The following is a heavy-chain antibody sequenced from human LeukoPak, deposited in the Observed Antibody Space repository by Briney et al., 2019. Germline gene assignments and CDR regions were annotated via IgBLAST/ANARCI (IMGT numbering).Heavy chain of an antibody. D-gene: IGHD6-13*01. V-gene: IGHV4-59*08. Sequence: PSETLSLTCTVSGGSISSYYWSWIRLPPGKGLEWIGFLDYSGSPNYNPSFKSRLTVSVDTSKNQFSLKLRSVTAADTAVYDWARHCGSWTFDYWGQGTLVTVSS. CDR3: ARHCGSWTFDY. CDR1: GGSISSYY. CDR2: LDYSGSP. J-gene: IGHJ4*02.